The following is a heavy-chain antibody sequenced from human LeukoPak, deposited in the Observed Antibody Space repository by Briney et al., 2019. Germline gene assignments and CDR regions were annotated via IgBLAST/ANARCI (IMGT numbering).Heavy chain of an antibody. Sequence: GSSVKASCKAAGGTFSSNAISWLRQAPGQGLEWMGGIIPIFGTPNYAHNFQDRVTITADESTSTAYMELSALRSEDTAVSYCANRGGGGIGMGLLGSYDFWGQGTLVTVSS. V-gene: IGHV1-69*01. J-gene: IGHJ4*02. CDR3: ANRGGGGIGMGLLGSYDF. CDR1: GGTFSSNA. D-gene: IGHD3-10*01. CDR2: IIPIFGTP.